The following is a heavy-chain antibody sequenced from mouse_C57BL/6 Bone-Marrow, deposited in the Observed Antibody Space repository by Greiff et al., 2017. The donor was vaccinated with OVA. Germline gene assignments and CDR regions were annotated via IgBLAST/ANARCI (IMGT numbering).Heavy chain of an antibody. CDR1: GYTFTSYW. CDR3: ARNPYGRRDF. J-gene: IGHJ2*01. V-gene: IGHV1-55*01. Sequence: QVQLQQPGAELVKPGASVKMSCKASGYTFTSYWITWVKQRPGPGLEWIGDIYPGSGSTNYHAKFKSKATLTVDKSSSTAYMQLSSLTSEGAAVDYCARNPYGRRDFWGQGTTLTGSS. D-gene: IGHD1-1*01. CDR2: IYPGSGST.